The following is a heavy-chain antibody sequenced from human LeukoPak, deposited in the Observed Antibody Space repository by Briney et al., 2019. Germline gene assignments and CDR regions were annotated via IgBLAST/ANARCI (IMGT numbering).Heavy chain of an antibody. D-gene: IGHD3-9*01. Sequence: SETLSLTCTVSGGSISSYYWSWIRQPPGKGLEWIGYNYYSGSTNYNPSLKSRVTISVDTSKNQFSLKLSSVTAADTAVYYCARDLNYWGQGTLVTVSS. V-gene: IGHV4-59*01. CDR3: ARDLNY. CDR2: NYYSGST. J-gene: IGHJ4*02. CDR1: GGSISSYY.